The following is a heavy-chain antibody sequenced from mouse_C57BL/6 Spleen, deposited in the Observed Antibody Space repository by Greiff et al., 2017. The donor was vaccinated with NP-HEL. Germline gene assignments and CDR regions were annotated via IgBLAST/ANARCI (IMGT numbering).Heavy chain of an antibody. Sequence: QVQLQQPGAELVKPGASVKLSCKASGYTFTSYWMQWVKQRPGQGLEWIGEIDPSDSYTNYNQKFKGKATLTVDTSSSTAYMQLNSLTSEDSAVDYCARSGGGYALFDYWGQGTTLTVSS. CDR2: IDPSDSYT. V-gene: IGHV1-50*01. D-gene: IGHD3-1*01. J-gene: IGHJ2*01. CDR1: GYTFTSYW. CDR3: ARSGGGYALFDY.